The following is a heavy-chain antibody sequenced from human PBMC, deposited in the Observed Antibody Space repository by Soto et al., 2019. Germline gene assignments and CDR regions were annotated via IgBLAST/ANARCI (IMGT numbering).Heavy chain of an antibody. Sequence: SETLSLTCDVSGGSINSYYWSWIRQPAGKGLEWIGRISSGGSAIYNPSLKSRVTISVDTSKNQFSLRLTSVTAADTAVYFCARDAYPNWFDFWGQGTLVTVSS. V-gene: IGHV4-4*07. CDR3: ARDAYPNWFDF. CDR1: GGSINSYY. CDR2: ISSGGSA. D-gene: IGHD2-8*01. J-gene: IGHJ5*01.